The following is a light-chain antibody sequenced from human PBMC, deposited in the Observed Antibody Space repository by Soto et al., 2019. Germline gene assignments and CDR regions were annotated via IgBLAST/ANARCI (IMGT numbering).Light chain of an antibody. Sequence: DIQMTQSPSSLSASVGDRVTITCQASQDIKNYLNWYQQKPGKAPKLLIYEASNLETGVPSRFSGSGSGRSVTVSIISLQPEDIATYYCQQCDDFITFGGGTRIEIK. J-gene: IGKJ4*02. CDR2: EAS. CDR1: QDIKNY. CDR3: QQCDDFIT. V-gene: IGKV1-33*01.